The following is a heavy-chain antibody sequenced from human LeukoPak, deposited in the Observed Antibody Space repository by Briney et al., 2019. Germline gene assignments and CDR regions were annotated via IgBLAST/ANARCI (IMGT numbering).Heavy chain of an antibody. CDR2: INHSGST. CDR3: ASIPSSTSRYFVDY. V-gene: IGHV4-34*01. D-gene: IGHD2-2*01. Sequence: SETLSLTCAVYGGSFSGYYWSWIRQPPGKGLEWIGEINHSGSTNYNPSLKSRVTISVDTSKNQFSLKLSSVTAADTAVYYCASIPSSTSRYFVDYWGQGTLVTVSS. J-gene: IGHJ4*02. CDR1: GGSFSGYY.